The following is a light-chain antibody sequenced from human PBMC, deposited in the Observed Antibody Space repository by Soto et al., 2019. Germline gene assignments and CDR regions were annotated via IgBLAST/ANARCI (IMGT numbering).Light chain of an antibody. V-gene: IGKV2-30*02. J-gene: IGKJ1*01. CDR3: LQGTRWPWT. CDR1: QSLIHSDGNTY. CDR2: KVS. Sequence: DVVMTQSPLSLPVTLGQPASISCRSSQSLIHSDGNTYLNWFQQRPGQSPRRLIYKVSVRDSGVPDRVTGSGAGTDFTLKISRVEAEDVGVYYCLQGTRWPWTFGQGTEVEIK.